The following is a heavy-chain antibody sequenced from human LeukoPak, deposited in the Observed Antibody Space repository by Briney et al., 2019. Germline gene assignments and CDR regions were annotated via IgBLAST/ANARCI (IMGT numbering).Heavy chain of an antibody. Sequence: GGSLRLSCAASGFTFSSYGMSWVSQAPGKGLEWVSAISGSGGSTYYADSVKGRFTISRDNSKNTLYLQMNSLRAEDTAVYYCAKDVWGGSYYGDYFDYWGQGTLVTVSS. D-gene: IGHD1-26*01. V-gene: IGHV3-23*01. CDR2: ISGSGGST. J-gene: IGHJ4*02. CDR1: GFTFSSYG. CDR3: AKDVWGGSYYGDYFDY.